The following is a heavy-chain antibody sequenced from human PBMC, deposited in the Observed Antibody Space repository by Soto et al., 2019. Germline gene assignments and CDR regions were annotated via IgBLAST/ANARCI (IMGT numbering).Heavy chain of an antibody. V-gene: IGHV3-48*03. CDR1: GFSFTIYE. CDR3: ARDGGTGYYGMDV. J-gene: IGHJ6*02. D-gene: IGHD3-16*01. Sequence: GGSLRLSCAASGFSFTIYEMDLFRQAPGMELEWMSYITSSGKTTYYADSVKGRCTISRDNAKNSLFLQMNSLRAEDTAVYYCARDGGTGYYGMDVWGPGTTVTFCS. CDR2: ITSSGKTT.